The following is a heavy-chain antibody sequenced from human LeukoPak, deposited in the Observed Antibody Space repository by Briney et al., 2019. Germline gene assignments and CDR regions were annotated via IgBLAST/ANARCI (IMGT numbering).Heavy chain of an antibody. D-gene: IGHD3-10*01. J-gene: IGHJ6*02. V-gene: IGHV1-8*01. CDR3: ARLIGGSGSYYKFYYYYGMDV. CDR1: GYTFTSYD. Sequence: ASVKVSCKASGYTFTSYDINWVRQATGQGLEWMGWMNPNSGNTGYAQKFQGRVTMTRNTSISTAYMELSSLRSEDTAVCYCARLIGGSGSYYKFYYYYGMDVWGQGTTVTVSS. CDR2: MNPNSGNT.